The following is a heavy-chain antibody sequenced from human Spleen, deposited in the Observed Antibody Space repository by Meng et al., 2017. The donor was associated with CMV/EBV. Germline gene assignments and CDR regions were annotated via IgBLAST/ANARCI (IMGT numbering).Heavy chain of an antibody. Sequence: SETLSLTCTVSGGSISSSSYYWGWIRQPPGKGLEWIGSIYYSGSTYYNPSLKSRVTISVDTSKNQFPLKLSSVTAADTAVYYCARDASGSSNWFDHCGQGTLVTVSS. CDR1: GGSISSSSYY. CDR3: ARDASGSSNWFDH. CDR2: IYYSGST. D-gene: IGHD1-26*01. V-gene: IGHV4-39*06. J-gene: IGHJ5*02.